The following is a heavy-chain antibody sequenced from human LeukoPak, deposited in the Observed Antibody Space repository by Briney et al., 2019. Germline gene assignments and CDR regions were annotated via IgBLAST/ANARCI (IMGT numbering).Heavy chain of an antibody. CDR1: SGSISTSNYY. Sequence: PSETLSLTCTVSSGSISTSNYYWGWVRQPPGKALEWIGNIFYSGSTYYSPSLKSRVTISVDTSKNQFSLKLSSVTAADTAVYYCARAGSSAWYPFAAFDIWGQGTMVTASS. J-gene: IGHJ3*02. CDR2: IFYSGST. V-gene: IGHV4-39*01. CDR3: ARAGSSAWYPFAAFDI. D-gene: IGHD6-19*01.